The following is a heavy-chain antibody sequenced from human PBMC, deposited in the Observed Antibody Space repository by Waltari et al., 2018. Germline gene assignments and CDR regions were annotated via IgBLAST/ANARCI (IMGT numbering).Heavy chain of an antibody. J-gene: IGHJ4*02. D-gene: IGHD5-18*01. CDR1: GGSFSGYY. Sequence: QVQLQQWGAGLLKPSETLSLTCAVYGGSFSGYYWSWIRQPPGKGLEWIGEINHSGSTNSNPALKSRVTISVDTSKNQFSLKLSSVTAADTAVYYCARSRGYSYALFDYWGQGTLVTVSS. CDR2: INHSGST. V-gene: IGHV4-34*01. CDR3: ARSRGYSYALFDY.